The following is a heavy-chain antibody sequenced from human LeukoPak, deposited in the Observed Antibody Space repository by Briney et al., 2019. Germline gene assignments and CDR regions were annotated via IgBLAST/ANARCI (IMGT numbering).Heavy chain of an antibody. CDR3: AREPPGGMDV. CDR1: GGSFSGYY. Sequence: SETLSLTCAVYGGSFSGYYWCWSRQPPGEGREWIGEINHSGSTNYNPSLKSRVTISVDTSKSQFSLKLSPVTAADTAVYYCAREPPGGMDVWGQGTTVTVSS. CDR2: INHSGST. J-gene: IGHJ6*02. V-gene: IGHV4-34*01.